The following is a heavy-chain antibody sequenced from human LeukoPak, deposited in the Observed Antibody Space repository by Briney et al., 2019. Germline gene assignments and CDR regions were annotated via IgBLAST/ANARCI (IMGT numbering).Heavy chain of an antibody. CDR3: ARDGSIVVVTAIPGGYYGMDV. J-gene: IGHJ6*02. V-gene: IGHV3-30*04. CDR1: GFTFSSYA. D-gene: IGHD2-21*02. CDR2: ISYDGSNK. Sequence: GGSLRLSCAASGFTFSSYAMHWVRQAPGKGLEWVAVISYDGSNKYYADSVKGRFIISRDNSKNTLYLQMNSLRAEDTAVYYCARDGSIVVVTAIPGGYYGMDVWGQGTTVTVSS.